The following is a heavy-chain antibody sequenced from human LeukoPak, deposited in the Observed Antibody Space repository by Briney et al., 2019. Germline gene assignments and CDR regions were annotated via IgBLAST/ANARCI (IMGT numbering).Heavy chain of an antibody. CDR1: GFTVSSNY. D-gene: IGHD4-23*01. V-gene: IGHV3-53*01. CDR3: ARAGKTTVVTPVGAFDI. Sequence: GGSLRLSCAASGFTVSSNYMSWVRQAPGKGLEWVSVIYSGGSTYHADSVKGRFTISRDNSKNTLYLQMNSLRAEDTAVYYCARAGKTTVVTPVGAFDIWGQGTMVTVSS. J-gene: IGHJ3*02. CDR2: IYSGGST.